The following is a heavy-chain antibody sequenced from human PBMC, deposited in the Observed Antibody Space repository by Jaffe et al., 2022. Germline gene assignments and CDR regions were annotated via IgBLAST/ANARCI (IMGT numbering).Heavy chain of an antibody. D-gene: IGHD2-15*01. J-gene: IGHJ4*02. CDR1: GYTFTSYD. CDR2: MNPNSGNT. V-gene: IGHV1-8*01. Sequence: QVQLVQSGAEVKKPGASVKVSCKASGYTFTSYDINWVRQATGQGLEWMGWMNPNSGNTGYAQKFQGRVTMTRNTSISTAYMELSSLRSEDTAVYYCASALSDYCSGGSCYDYWGQGTLVTVSS. CDR3: ASALSDYCSGGSCYDY.